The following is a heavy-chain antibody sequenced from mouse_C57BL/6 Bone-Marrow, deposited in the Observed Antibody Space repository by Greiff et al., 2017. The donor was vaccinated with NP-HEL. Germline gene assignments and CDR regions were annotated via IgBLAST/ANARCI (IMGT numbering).Heavy chain of an antibody. J-gene: IGHJ4*01. CDR3: ARQGGYDYDYAMDY. D-gene: IGHD2-4*01. CDR1: GFSLTSYG. V-gene: IGHV2-6-1*01. CDR2: IWSDGST. Sequence: VKLMESGPGLVAPSQSLSITCTVSGFSLTSYGVHWVRQPPGKGLEWLVVIWSDGSTTYNSALKSRLSISKDNSKSQVFLQMNSLQTDDTAMYYCARQGGYDYDYAMDYWGQGTSVTVSS.